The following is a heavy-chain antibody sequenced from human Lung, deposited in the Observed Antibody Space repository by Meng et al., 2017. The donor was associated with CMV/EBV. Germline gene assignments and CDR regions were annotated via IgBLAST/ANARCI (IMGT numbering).Heavy chain of an antibody. D-gene: IGHD3-10*01. V-gene: IGHV3-48*03. J-gene: IGHJ6*02. Sequence: GGSLRLXXAASGFTFRSYEMNWVRQAPGKGLEWVSYISSSGSTIYYADSVKGRFTISRDNAKNSLYLQMNSLRAEDTAVYYCARAGITMVRGVMVDYYGMAVWGQGTXVTVAS. CDR3: ARAGITMVRGVMVDYYGMAV. CDR1: GFTFRSYE. CDR2: ISSSGSTI.